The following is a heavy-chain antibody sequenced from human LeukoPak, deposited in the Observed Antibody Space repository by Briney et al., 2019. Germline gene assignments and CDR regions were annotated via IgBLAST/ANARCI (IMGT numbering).Heavy chain of an antibody. CDR3: ARGRYNWNGFDP. CDR1: GGSFSGSY. J-gene: IGHJ5*02. Sequence: PSETLSLTCAVYGGSFSGSYWSWIRQPPGKGLXXIGEMKHSGSTNYNPSLKSRVTTSVDTPKNQFFLKLTSVTAADTAIYYCARGRYNWNGFDPWGQGTLVTVSS. CDR2: MKHSGST. V-gene: IGHV4-34*01. D-gene: IGHD1-1*01.